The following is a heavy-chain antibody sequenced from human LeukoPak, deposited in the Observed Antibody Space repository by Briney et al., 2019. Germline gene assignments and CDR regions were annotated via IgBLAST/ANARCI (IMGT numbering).Heavy chain of an antibody. V-gene: IGHV4-39*01. CDR3: ARLLFNWNYCLDP. J-gene: IGHJ5*02. CDR2: IYYSGST. D-gene: IGHD1-20*01. CDR1: GGSISTSSYH. Sequence: SETLSLTCTVSGGSISTSSYHWGWIRQPPGRGLEWIGSIYYSGSTYCNPSLKSRVTMSVDTSKNQFSLKLSSVTAAETAVYYCARLLFNWNYCLDPWGQGTLVTVSS.